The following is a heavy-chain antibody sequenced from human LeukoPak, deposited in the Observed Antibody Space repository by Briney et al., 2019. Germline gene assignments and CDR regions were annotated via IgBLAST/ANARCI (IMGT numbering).Heavy chain of an antibody. Sequence: PGGSLRLSCAASGFTFSSMNWVRQAPVKGLEWLSAIGEEKSGSWTKSADSVKGRFTISRDNSENTLYLQMDSLTVEDTAVYYCAKAGVISGWDYWGQGVLVTVSS. J-gene: IGHJ4*02. D-gene: IGHD3-3*02. CDR3: AKAGVISGWDY. V-gene: IGHV3-23*01. CDR1: GFTFSS. CDR2: IGEEKSGSWT.